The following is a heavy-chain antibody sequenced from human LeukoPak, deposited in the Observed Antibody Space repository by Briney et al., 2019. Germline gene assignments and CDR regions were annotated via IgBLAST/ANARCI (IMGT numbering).Heavy chain of an antibody. V-gene: IGHV4-59*01. CDR3: ARGMQQLYHFDS. J-gene: IGHJ4*02. CDR1: GGSISSYY. D-gene: IGHD6-13*01. Sequence: SETLSLTCAVSGGSISSYYWSWIRQPPGKGLEWIGYIYYSGSTNYNPSLKSRVTISVDTSKNQFSLRLLSVTAADTAVYYCARGMQQLYHFDSWGRGTLVSLSS. CDR2: IYYSGST.